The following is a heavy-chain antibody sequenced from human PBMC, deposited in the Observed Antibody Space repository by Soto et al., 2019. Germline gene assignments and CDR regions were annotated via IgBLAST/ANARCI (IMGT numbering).Heavy chain of an antibody. Sequence: PSETLSLTCSVSGASIYNGGYFWSWIRQSPGKGLEWIGHIHNSGSPYNNPSLKSRVTISADTSKNQFSLKLTSVTAADTAVYYCARGRYCYDSSGYYFDYWGQGTLVTVSS. CDR1: GASIYNGGYF. V-gene: IGHV4-30-4*01. CDR2: IHNSGSP. CDR3: ARGRYCYDSSGYYFDY. J-gene: IGHJ4*02. D-gene: IGHD3-22*01.